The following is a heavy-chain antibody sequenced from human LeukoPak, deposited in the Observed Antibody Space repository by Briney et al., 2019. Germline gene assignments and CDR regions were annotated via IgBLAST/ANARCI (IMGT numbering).Heavy chain of an antibody. D-gene: IGHD3-22*01. CDR3: ARYYYDSSGYNDY. CDR1: GYTFTGYY. CDR2: IIPNSGGT. Sequence: ASVKVSCKASGYTFTGYYMHWVRQAPGQGLEWMGWIIPNSGGTNYAQKFQGGVTMTRDTSISTAYMELSRLRSDDTAVYYCARYYYDSSGYNDYWGQGTLVTVSS. V-gene: IGHV1-2*02. J-gene: IGHJ4*02.